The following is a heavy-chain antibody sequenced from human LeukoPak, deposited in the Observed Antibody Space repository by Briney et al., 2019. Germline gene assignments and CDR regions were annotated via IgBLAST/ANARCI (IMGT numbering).Heavy chain of an antibody. CDR2: IYYSGST. D-gene: IGHD1-26*01. CDR3: ARRSDRGGALGNWFDP. J-gene: IGHJ5*02. V-gene: IGHV4-59*08. Sequence: SEILSLTCTVSGGSISSYYWSWIRQPPGKGLGWIGYIYYSGSTNYNPSLKSRVTISVDTSKNQFSLKLSSVTAADTAVYYCARRSDRGGALGNWFDPWGQGTLVTVSS. CDR1: GGSISSYY.